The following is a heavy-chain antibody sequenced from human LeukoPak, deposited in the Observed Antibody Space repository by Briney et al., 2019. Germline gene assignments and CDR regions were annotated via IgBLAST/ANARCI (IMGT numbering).Heavy chain of an antibody. V-gene: IGHV1-46*01. Sequence: ASVKVSCKASGYTFTSYYMHWVRQPHGQGLEWMGIINPSGGSTSYAQKFQGRVTMTRDTSTSTVYMELSSLRSEDTAVYYCARADGYDWAVGYWGQGNLVTVSS. D-gene: IGHD5-12*01. J-gene: IGHJ4*02. CDR2: INPSGGST. CDR3: ARADGYDWAVGY. CDR1: GYTFTSYY.